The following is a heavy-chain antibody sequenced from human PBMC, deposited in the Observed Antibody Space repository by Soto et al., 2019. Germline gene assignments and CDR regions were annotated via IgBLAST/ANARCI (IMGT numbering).Heavy chain of an antibody. CDR2: IYSGGST. V-gene: IGHV3-53*04. CDR1: GFTVSSNY. J-gene: IGHJ3*02. Sequence: EVQLVESGGGLVQPGGSLRLSCAASGFTVSSNYMSWVRQAPGKGLEWVSVIYSGGSTYYADSVKGRFTISRHNSKNTLYLQMNSLRAEDTAVYYCAREIAVAVNDAFDIWGQGTIVTVSS. CDR3: AREIAVAVNDAFDI. D-gene: IGHD6-19*01.